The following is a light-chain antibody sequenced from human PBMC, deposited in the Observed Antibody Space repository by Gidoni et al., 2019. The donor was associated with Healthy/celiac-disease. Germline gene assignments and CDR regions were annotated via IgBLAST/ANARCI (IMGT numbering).Light chain of an antibody. CDR2: GAS. CDR3: QQYGSSPST. V-gene: IGKV3-20*01. CDR1: QSVSSSY. J-gene: IGKJ4*01. Sequence: ELVLTQSPGTLSLSPGEIATLSCRASQSVSSSYLAWYQQKPGQAPRLLIYGASSRATGIPDRFSGSGSGTDFTLTISRLEPEDFAVYYCQQYGSSPSTFGGGTKVEIK.